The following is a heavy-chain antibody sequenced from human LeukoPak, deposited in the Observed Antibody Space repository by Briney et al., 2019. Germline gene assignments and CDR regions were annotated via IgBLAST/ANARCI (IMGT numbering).Heavy chain of an antibody. Sequence: SETLSLTCTVSGGSISSGSYYWSWIRQPAGKGLEWIGRIYTSGSTKYNPSLKSRVTISIDTSKNQFFLKLSSVTATDTAVYYCARDGYSSGWAFDPWGQGTLVTVSS. J-gene: IGHJ5*02. D-gene: IGHD6-19*01. CDR2: IYTSGST. CDR3: ARDGYSSGWAFDP. CDR1: GGSISSGSYY. V-gene: IGHV4-61*02.